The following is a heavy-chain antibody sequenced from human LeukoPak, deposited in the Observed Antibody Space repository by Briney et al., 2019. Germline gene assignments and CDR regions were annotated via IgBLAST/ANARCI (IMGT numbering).Heavy chain of an antibody. D-gene: IGHD1-1*01. CDR3: ARGPLSKVPTMTV. J-gene: IGHJ4*02. CDR1: GGSISSSSYS. V-gene: IGHV4-39*07. Sequence: RSETLSLTCTVSGGSISSSSYSWGWIRQPPGKGLEWIGSIYYSGSTYYNPSLRSRVTISVDTSKNQFSLKLSSVTAADTAVYYCARGPLSKVPTMTVWGQGTLVTVSS. CDR2: IYYSGST.